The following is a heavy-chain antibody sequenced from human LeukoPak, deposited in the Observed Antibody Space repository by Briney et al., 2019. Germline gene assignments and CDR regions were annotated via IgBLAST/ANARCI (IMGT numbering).Heavy chain of an antibody. CDR3: ATEDSSSRSTLSDAFDI. V-gene: IGHV1-24*01. Sequence: GASVKVSCKGSGYTLTELSVHWVRQAPGKGLEWMGGFDPEDGETIYAQKFQGRVTMTEDTSTDTAYMELSSLRSEDTAVYYCATEDSSSRSTLSDAFDIWGQGTMVTVSS. CDR1: GYTLTELS. D-gene: IGHD6-13*01. CDR2: FDPEDGET. J-gene: IGHJ3*02.